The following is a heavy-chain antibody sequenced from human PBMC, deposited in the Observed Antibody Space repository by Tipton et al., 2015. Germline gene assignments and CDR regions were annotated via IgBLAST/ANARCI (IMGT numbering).Heavy chain of an antibody. CDR1: GYTFSSYW. Sequence: QLVQSGAEVKKPGDSLKISCKASGYTFSSYWIGWVRQVPGKGLEWMGIIFPVHSDIKYSPSFAGHVTISADRSTTTAYLQWDSLKASDTAMYYCARGYSPRRWFDPWGQGTLVTVSS. V-gene: IGHV5-51*01. D-gene: IGHD5-18*01. CDR3: ARGYSPRRWFDP. J-gene: IGHJ5*02. CDR2: IFPVHSDI.